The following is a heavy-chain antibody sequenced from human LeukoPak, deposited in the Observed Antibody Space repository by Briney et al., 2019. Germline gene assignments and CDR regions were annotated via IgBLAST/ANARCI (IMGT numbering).Heavy chain of an antibody. CDR2: LSGSGGNT. V-gene: IGHV3-23*01. CDR3: AKDLNGASDY. D-gene: IGHD1-26*01. CDR1: GFTFSNYA. J-gene: IGHJ4*02. Sequence: GGSLRLSCAASGFTFSNYAMAWVRQAPGKGLEWVSGLSGSGGNTFYAVSVKGRFTISRDNSKNTLYLQMNSLRAEDTAVYYCAKDLNGASDYWGQGTLVTVSS.